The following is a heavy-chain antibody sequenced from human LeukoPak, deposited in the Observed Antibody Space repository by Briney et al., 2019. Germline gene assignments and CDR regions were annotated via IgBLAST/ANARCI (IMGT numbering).Heavy chain of an antibody. D-gene: IGHD3-22*01. Sequence: SPSETLSLTCTVSGGSISSSSYYWGWIRQPPGKGLEWIGSTYYSGSTYYNPSLKSRVTISVDTSKNQFSLKLSSVTAADTAVYYCARDYYDSSGLNWFDPWGQGTLVTVSS. J-gene: IGHJ5*02. V-gene: IGHV4-39*02. CDR3: ARDYYDSSGLNWFDP. CDR2: TYYSGST. CDR1: GGSISSSSYY.